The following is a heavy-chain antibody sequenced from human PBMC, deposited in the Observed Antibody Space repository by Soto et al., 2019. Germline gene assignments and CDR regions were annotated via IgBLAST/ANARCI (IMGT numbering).Heavy chain of an antibody. CDR2: IYWDNDK. D-gene: IGHD1-1*01. CDR1: GLSLSTRGVG. CDR3: AQRVPSSTNYNVGWFDP. J-gene: IGHJ5*02. V-gene: IGHV2-5*02. Sequence: QITLKESGPALMEPTQTLTLTCSLSGLSLSTRGVGVGWLRQAPGKALECLAIIYWDNDKRYNPSLKTRLTITKDTSKNQVVLPMTYMEPVDTAIYYCAQRVPSSTNYNVGWFDPWGQGTLVTVS.